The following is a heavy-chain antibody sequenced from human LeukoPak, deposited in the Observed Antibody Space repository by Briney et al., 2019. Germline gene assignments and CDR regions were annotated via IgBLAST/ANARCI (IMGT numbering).Heavy chain of an antibody. D-gene: IGHD2-15*01. CDR2: SSAYNGNT. J-gene: IGHJ4*02. CDR1: GYTFTSYS. CDR3: ARASYCSDGSCYSDY. Sequence: ASVKVSCKASGYTFTSYSISWVRQAPGQGLEWMGWSSAYNGNTIYAQKVKGRVTMTTDTSTSTAYMELRSLKSDDTAVYYCARASYCSDGSCYSDYWGQGTLVTVSS. V-gene: IGHV1-18*01.